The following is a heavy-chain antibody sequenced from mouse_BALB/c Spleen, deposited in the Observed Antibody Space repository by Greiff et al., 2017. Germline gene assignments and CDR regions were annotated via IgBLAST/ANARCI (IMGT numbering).Heavy chain of an antibody. CDR2: ISNGGGST. J-gene: IGHJ4*01. CDR3: ASLYSPYYAMDY. D-gene: IGHD2-12*01. V-gene: IGHV5-12-2*01. Sequence: EVKVVESGGGLVQPGGSLKLSCAASGFTFSSYTMSWVRQTPVKRLEWVAYISNGGGSTYYPDTVKGRFTISRDNAKNTLYLQMSSLKSEDTAMYYCASLYSPYYAMDYWGQGTSVTVSS. CDR1: GFTFSSYT.